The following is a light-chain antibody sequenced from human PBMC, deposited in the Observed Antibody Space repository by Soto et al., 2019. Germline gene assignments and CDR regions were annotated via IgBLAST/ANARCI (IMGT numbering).Light chain of an antibody. CDR3: QQYNSYPWT. CDR2: DAS. V-gene: IGKV1-5*01. J-gene: IGKJ1*01. Sequence: DIRVTQSPPTLSASVGDRVTITCRASQTITTWMAWYQQKPGKAPKPLVYDASTLQSGVATRFSGSGSGTEFTLIISGLQPDDFATYYCQQYNSYPWTFGQGTKVDIK. CDR1: QTITTW.